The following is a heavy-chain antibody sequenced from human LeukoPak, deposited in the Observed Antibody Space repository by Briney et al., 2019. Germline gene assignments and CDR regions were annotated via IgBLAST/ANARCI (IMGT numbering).Heavy chain of an antibody. CDR3: ARQDYYGSGSYFSGYYGMDV. CDR2: IYPGDSDT. D-gene: IGHD3-10*01. V-gene: IGHV5-51*01. CDR1: GYSFTSYW. J-gene: IGHJ6*02. Sequence: GESLQISCKGSGYSFTSYWIGWVRQMPGKGLEWMGIIYPGDSDTRYSPSFQGQVTISADKSISTAYLQWSSLKASDTAMYYCARQDYYGSGSYFSGYYGMDVWGQGTTVTVSS.